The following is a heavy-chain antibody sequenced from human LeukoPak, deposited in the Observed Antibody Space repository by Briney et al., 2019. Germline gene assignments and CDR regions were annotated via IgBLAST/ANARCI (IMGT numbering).Heavy chain of an antibody. D-gene: IGHD6-13*01. CDR3: AREGSSSWYVDY. CDR2: SSGSSI. J-gene: IGHJ4*02. V-gene: IGHV3-11*01. CDR1: GFTFSDYY. Sequence: GGSLRLSCAASGFTFSDYYMSWIRQAPGKGLEWVSYSSGSSIYYADFVKGRFTISRDNAKTSLYLQKNSLRAEDTAVYYCAREGSSSWYVDYWGQGTLVTVSS.